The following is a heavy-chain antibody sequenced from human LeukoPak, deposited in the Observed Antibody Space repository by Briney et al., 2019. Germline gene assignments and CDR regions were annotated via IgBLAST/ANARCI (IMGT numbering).Heavy chain of an antibody. D-gene: IGHD6-19*01. Sequence: PGGSLRLSCAASGFTFSRYAMYWVRQAPGKGLEWVAVISHDGTNKYYVDSVKGRFTISRDNSKNTLYLQMNSLRAEDTAVYYCARGDIVVAGPFDYWGQGTLVTVSS. J-gene: IGHJ4*02. CDR3: ARGDIVVAGPFDY. CDR2: ISHDGTNK. CDR1: GFTFSRYA. V-gene: IGHV3-30*04.